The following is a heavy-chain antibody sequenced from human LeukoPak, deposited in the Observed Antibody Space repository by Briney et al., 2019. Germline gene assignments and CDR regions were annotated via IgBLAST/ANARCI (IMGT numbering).Heavy chain of an antibody. CDR2: ISSSSSYT. J-gene: IGHJ3*02. CDR3: ARDRCSGGSCWLDAFDI. Sequence: GGSLRLSCAASGFTFSDYYMSWIRQAPGKGLEWVSYISSSSSYTNYADSVKGRFTISRDNAKNSLYLPMNSLRAEDTAVYYCARDRCSGGSCWLDAFDIWGQGTMVTVSS. CDR1: GFTFSDYY. V-gene: IGHV3-11*05. D-gene: IGHD2-15*01.